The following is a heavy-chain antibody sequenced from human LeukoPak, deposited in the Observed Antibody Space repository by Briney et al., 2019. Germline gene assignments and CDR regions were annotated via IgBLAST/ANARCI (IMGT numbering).Heavy chain of an antibody. CDR3: ARHGGREIGYDYVEALYYYYMDV. J-gene: IGHJ6*03. Sequence: GGSLRLSCAASGFTFDDYGMSWVRQAPGKGLEWVSGINWNGGSTAYADSVKGRFTISRDNAKNSLYLQMNSLRAEDTALYYCARHGGREIGYDYVEALYYYYMDVWGKGTTVTVSS. CDR2: INWNGGST. CDR1: GFTFDDYG. D-gene: IGHD5-12*01. V-gene: IGHV3-20*04.